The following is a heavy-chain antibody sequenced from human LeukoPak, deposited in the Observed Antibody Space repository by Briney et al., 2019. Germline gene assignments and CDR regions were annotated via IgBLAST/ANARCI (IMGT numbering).Heavy chain of an antibody. CDR1: GFTFGDSN. CDR3: ATSSYYGSGSDN. Sequence: GGSLRLSCAASGFTFGDSNMNWVRQAPGKGLEWVSYISRSSSTIYYADSVRGRFTISRDNAKNSLYLQMNSLRAEDTAVYYCATSSYYGSGSDNWGQGTLVTVSS. CDR2: ISRSSSTI. J-gene: IGHJ4*02. D-gene: IGHD3-10*01. V-gene: IGHV3-48*04.